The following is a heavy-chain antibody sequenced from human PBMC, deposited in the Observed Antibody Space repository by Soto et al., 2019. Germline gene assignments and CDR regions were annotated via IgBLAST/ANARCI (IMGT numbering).Heavy chain of an antibody. J-gene: IGHJ6*02. D-gene: IGHD3-16*02. CDR1: GGSISSGGYY. CDR3: ARGYTEFYYYGMDV. Sequence: PSETLSLTCTVSGGSISSGGYYWSWIRQHPGKGLEWIGYIYYSGSTYYNPSLKSRVTISVDTSKNQFSLKLSSVTAADTAVYYCARGYTEFYYYGMDVWGQGTTVTVSS. CDR2: IYYSGST. V-gene: IGHV4-31*03.